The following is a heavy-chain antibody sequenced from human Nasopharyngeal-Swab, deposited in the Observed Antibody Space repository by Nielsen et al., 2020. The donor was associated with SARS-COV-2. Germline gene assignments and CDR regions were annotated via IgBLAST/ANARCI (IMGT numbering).Heavy chain of an antibody. CDR3: AKGQAVGDFDY. Sequence: GESLKISCAASGFTFLGSALHWVRQASGKGLEWVGRIRSKANSYATAYAASVKGRFTISRDNSKNTLYLQMNSLRAEDTAVYYCAKGQAVGDFDYWGQGTLVTVSS. J-gene: IGHJ4*02. V-gene: IGHV3-73*01. D-gene: IGHD4-17*01. CDR2: IRSKANSYAT. CDR1: GFTFLGSA.